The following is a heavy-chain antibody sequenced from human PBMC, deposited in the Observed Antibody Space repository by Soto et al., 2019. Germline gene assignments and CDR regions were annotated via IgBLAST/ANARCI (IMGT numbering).Heavy chain of an antibody. D-gene: IGHD5-12*01. J-gene: IGHJ3*01. CDR3: ARDFSPVYSGIWYDAFDV. V-gene: IGHV3-7*01. CDR2: IKEDGNKT. Sequence: GGSLRLSCAASGFTFSMYWMTWVRQAPGKGLEWVANIKEDGNKTNYVDSVKGRFTISRDNAKNSLYLQMSSLRAEDTAVYYCARDFSPVYSGIWYDAFDVWGQGTVVTVSS. CDR1: GFTFSMYW.